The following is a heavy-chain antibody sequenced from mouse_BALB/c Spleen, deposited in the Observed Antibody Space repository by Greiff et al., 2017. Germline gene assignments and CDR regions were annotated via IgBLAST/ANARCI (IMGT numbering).Heavy chain of an antibody. V-gene: IGHV1-15*01. CDR2: IDPETGGT. Sequence: QVQLQQSGAELVRPGASVTLSCKASGYTFTDYEMHWVKQTPVHGLEWIGAIDPETGGTAYNQKFKGKATLTADKSSSTAYMELRSLTSEDSAVYYCTGYGGDYAMDYWGQGTSVTVSS. CDR3: TGYGGDYAMDY. D-gene: IGHD1-1*02. CDR1: GYTFTDYE. J-gene: IGHJ4*01.